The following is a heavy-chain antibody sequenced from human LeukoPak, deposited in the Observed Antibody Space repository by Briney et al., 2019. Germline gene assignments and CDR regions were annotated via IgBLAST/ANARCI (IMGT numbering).Heavy chain of an antibody. CDR2: FSGGST. J-gene: IGHJ4*02. D-gene: IGHD3-10*01. CDR1: GFTFSSNA. V-gene: IGHV3-23*01. CDR3: AKEASRVRWLDF. Sequence: GGSLRLSCAASGFTFSSNAMSWVRQAPGKGLEWVSVFSGGSTYYATSVKGRFTISRDNSKNMVYLQMDGLRAEDTAVYYCAKEASRVRWLDFCGQGTRVTVS.